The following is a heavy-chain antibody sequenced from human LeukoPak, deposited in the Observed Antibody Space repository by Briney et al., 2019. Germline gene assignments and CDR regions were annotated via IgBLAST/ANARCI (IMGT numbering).Heavy chain of an antibody. V-gene: IGHV1-3*01. Sequence: ASVKVSCKASGYTFTSYAMHWVRQAPGQRLEWMGWINAGNGNTKYSQKFQGRVTITRDTSASTAYTELSSLRSEDTAVYYCARDFIVVVPAAIQDFWFDPWGQGTLVTVSS. CDR3: ARDFIVVVPAAIQDFWFDP. J-gene: IGHJ5*02. D-gene: IGHD2-2*02. CDR2: INAGNGNT. CDR1: GYTFTSYA.